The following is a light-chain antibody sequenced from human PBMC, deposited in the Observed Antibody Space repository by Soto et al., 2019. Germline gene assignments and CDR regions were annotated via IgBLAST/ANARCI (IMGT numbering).Light chain of an antibody. V-gene: IGKV3-11*01. CDR1: QSVSSC. J-gene: IGKJ4*01. Sequence: ESVLTQSPATLSLSPGERATLSCRASQSVSSCLAWYQQKPGQAPRLLIYDASNRATGIPARFSGSGSGTEFTLTISSLAPEDFAVYCCQQSSNWPLTFGGGTKGEIK. CDR2: DAS. CDR3: QQSSNWPLT.